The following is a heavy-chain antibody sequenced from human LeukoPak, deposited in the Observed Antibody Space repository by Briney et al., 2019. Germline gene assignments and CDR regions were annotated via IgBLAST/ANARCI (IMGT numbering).Heavy chain of an antibody. D-gene: IGHD3-10*01. CDR2: IYTSGST. J-gene: IGHJ4*02. Sequence: SETLSLTCTVSGGSIGSYYWSWIRQPAGKGLEWVGRIYTSGSTNYNPSLKSRVTMSVDTSKNQFSLKLSSVTAADTAVYYCAREETGGLLWFGEGFFDYWGQGTLVTVSS. CDR3: AREETGGLLWFGEGFFDY. CDR1: GGSIGSYY. V-gene: IGHV4-4*07.